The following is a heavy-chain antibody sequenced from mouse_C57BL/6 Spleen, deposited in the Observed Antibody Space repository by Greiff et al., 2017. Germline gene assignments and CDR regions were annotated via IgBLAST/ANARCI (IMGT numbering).Heavy chain of an antibody. J-gene: IGHJ4*01. CDR3: ARKRDYYYSNYVGAMDY. CDR2: INPYNGDT. D-gene: IGHD2-5*01. Sequence: EVQLQESGPELVKPGDSVKISCKASGYSFTGYFMNWVMQSHGKSLEWIGRINPYNGDTFYNQKFKGQATLTVDNSSSTDHMELRSLTSEDSAVYYCARKRDYYYSNYVGAMDYWGQGTSVTVSS. CDR1: GYSFTGYF. V-gene: IGHV1-20*01.